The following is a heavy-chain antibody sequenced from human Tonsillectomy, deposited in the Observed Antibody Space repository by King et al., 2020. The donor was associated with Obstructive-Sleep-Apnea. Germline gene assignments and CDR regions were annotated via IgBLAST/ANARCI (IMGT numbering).Heavy chain of an antibody. D-gene: IGHD6-13*01. CDR1: GYTFTSYY. J-gene: IGHJ6*02. CDR2: INPSGGST. V-gene: IGHV1-46*01. Sequence: QVQLVQSGAEVKKPGASVKVSCKASGYTFTSYYMHWVRQAPGQGLEWMGIINPSGGSTSYAQKFQGRVTMTRDTSTSTVYMELSSLRSEDTAVYYCARAEGTIAAAGTYYYYGMDVWGQGTTVTVSS. CDR3: ARAEGTIAAAGTYYYYGMDV.